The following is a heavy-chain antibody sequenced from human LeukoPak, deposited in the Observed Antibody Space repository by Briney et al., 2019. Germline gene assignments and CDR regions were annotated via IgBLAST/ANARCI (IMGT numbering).Heavy chain of an antibody. Sequence: ASVKVSCKASGYTFTDYYIHWVRQAPGQGLERLGWINPNSGGPNYAQKFQGRVTMTRDTSINTTFMDLSSLTSDDTAVYYCARGHDNTGYNYFDYWGQGTLVSVSS. J-gene: IGHJ4*02. CDR3: ARGHDNTGYNYFDY. CDR1: GYTFTDYY. V-gene: IGHV1-2*02. D-gene: IGHD3-9*01. CDR2: INPNSGGP.